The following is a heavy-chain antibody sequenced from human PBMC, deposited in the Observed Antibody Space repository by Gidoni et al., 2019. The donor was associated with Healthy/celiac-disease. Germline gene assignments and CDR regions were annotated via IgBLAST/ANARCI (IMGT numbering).Heavy chain of an antibody. J-gene: IGHJ4*02. Sequence: EVQLLESGGGLVQPGGSLRLSCAASGFTFSSYAMGWVRQAPGKGLEWVSAISGSGGSTYYADSVKGRFTISRDNSKNTLYLQMNSLRAEDTAVYYCAKDVAGIFYFDYWGQGTLVTVSS. D-gene: IGHD6-19*01. CDR3: AKDVAGIFYFDY. CDR1: GFTFSSYA. CDR2: ISGSGGST. V-gene: IGHV3-23*01.